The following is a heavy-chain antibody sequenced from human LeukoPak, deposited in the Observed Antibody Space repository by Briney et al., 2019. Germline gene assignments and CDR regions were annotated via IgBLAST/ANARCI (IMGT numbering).Heavy chain of an antibody. J-gene: IGHJ6*02. CDR3: ARGHYGMEV. Sequence: GGSLRLSCAASGFTFSSYWMSWVRQAPGKGLEWVASIKQDGSEKFYVDSVKGRFTISRDNAKNSLYLQMNSLRADDTAVYYCARGHYGMEVWGQGTTVTVSS. V-gene: IGHV3-7*01. CDR2: IKQDGSEK. CDR1: GFTFSSYW.